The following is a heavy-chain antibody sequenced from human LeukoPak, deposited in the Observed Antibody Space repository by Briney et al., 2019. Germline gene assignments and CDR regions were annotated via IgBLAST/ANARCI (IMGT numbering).Heavy chain of an antibody. CDR2: INHSGST. J-gene: IGHJ4*02. V-gene: IGHV4-34*01. CDR1: GGSISGYY. CDR3: PIQTARGMGY. Sequence: SETLSLTCTVSGGSISGYYWSWIRQPPGKGLEWIGEINHSGSTNYNPSLKSRVTISVDTSKNQFSLKLSSVTAADTAVYYRPIQTARGMGYWGQGTLVTVSS. D-gene: IGHD2-21*02.